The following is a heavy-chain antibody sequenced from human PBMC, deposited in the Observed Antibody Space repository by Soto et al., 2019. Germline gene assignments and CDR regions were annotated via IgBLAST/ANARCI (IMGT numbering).Heavy chain of an antibody. J-gene: IGHJ6*02. CDR1: GGTFSSYP. D-gene: IGHD2-2*01. V-gene: IGHV1-69*01. CDR3: ATQGPGANIYYYYQMDG. Sequence: QVRLVQSGAAVKRPGSSVKVSCKASGGTFSSYPISWVRQAPGQGLEWMGGIIPIFGTATYAQKFQDRVTITADEHTATAYIEVTSLTSEDTAVYYCATQGPGANIYYYYQMDGWGQGTTVTVFS. CDR2: IIPIFGTA.